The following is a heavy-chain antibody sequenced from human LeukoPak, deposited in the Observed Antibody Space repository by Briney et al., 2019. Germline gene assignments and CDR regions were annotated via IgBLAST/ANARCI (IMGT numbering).Heavy chain of an antibody. D-gene: IGHD2-8*01. CDR1: GFTFSSYS. CDR3: ARDLGEMEGAFDI. Sequence: GGSLRLSCAASGFTFSSYSMNWVRQAPGKGLEWVSSISSSSSYIYYADSVKGRFTISRDNAKNSLYLQMNSLRAEDTAVYYCARDLGEMEGAFDIWGQGTMVTVSS. CDR2: ISSSSSYI. J-gene: IGHJ3*02. V-gene: IGHV3-21*01.